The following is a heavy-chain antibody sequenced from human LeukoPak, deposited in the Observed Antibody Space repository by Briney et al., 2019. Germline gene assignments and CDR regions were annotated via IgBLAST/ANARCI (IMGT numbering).Heavy chain of an antibody. CDR2: ISGSGGST. D-gene: IGHD3/OR15-3a*01. J-gene: IGHJ6*02. CDR1: GFTFSSYA. Sequence: PGGSLRLSCAASGFTFSSYAMSWVRQAPGKGLEWALAISGSGGSTYYADSVKGRFTISRDNSKNTLYLQMNSLRAEDTAVYYCAKGWLRTGTSKYYYYGMDVWGQGTTVTVSS. V-gene: IGHV3-23*01. CDR3: AKGWLRTGTSKYYYYGMDV.